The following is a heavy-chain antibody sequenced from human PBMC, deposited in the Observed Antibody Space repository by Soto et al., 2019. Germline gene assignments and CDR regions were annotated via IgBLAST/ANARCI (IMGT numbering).Heavy chain of an antibody. V-gene: IGHV3-64D*06. CDR3: VKGPLVGSDAFDI. D-gene: IGHD2-8*02. CDR1: GFTFSSYA. Sequence: GSLRLSCSASGFTFSSYAMHWVRQAPGKGLEYVSAISSNGGSTYYADSVKGRFTISRDNSKNTLYLQMSSLRAEDTAVYYCVKGPLVGSDAFDIWGQGTMVTVSS. CDR2: ISSNGGST. J-gene: IGHJ3*02.